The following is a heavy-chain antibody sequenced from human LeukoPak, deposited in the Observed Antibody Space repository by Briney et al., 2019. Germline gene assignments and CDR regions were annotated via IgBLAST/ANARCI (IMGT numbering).Heavy chain of an antibody. CDR2: MNPNSGST. CDR3: ARGRSTGYPYYFEY. J-gene: IGHJ4*02. V-gene: IGHV1-8*03. D-gene: IGHD5-12*01. Sequence: GASVTVSCKPSVYTFTSYDINWVRQATGQGLEWMGWMNPNSGSTGYAQKFQGRVTITRNTSISTAYMELSGLRSEDTAVYYCARGRSTGYPYYFEYWGQGTLVTVSS. CDR1: VYTFTSYD.